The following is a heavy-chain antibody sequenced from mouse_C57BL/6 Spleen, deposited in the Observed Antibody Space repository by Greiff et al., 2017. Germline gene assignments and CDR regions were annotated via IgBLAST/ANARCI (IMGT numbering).Heavy chain of an antibody. D-gene: IGHD2-3*01. V-gene: IGHV5-17*01. Sequence: EVQLVESGGGLVKPGGSLKLPCAASGFTFSDYGMHWVCSAPEKGLEWVAYISSGSSTIYYADTVKGRFPISRDNAKNTLFLQMTSLRSEDTAMYDCAKEGYYFMDYWGQGTSVTVSS. J-gene: IGHJ4*01. CDR1: GFTFSDYG. CDR3: AKEGYYFMDY. CDR2: ISSGSSTI.